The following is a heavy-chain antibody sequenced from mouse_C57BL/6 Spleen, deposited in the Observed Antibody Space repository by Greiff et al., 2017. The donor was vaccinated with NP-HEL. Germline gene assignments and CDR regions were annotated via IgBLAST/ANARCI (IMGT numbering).Heavy chain of an antibody. CDR2: IYPGSGNT. J-gene: IGHJ2*01. CDR1: GYTFTDYY. CDR3: ARGGDYDGFDY. D-gene: IGHD2-4*01. Sequence: QVQLQQSGAELVRPGASVKLSCKASGYTFTDYYINWVKQRPGQGLEWIARIYPGSGNTYYNEKFKGKATLTAEKSSSTAYMQLSSLTSEDSAVYFCARGGDYDGFDYWGQGTTLTVSS. V-gene: IGHV1-76*01.